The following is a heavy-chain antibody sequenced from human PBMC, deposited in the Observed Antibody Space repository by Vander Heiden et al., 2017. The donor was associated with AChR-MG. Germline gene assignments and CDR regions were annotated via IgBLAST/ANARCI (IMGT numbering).Heavy chain of an antibody. V-gene: IGHV3-15*04. CDR2: IESKTEGGIT. Sequence: EVQLVESGGGLVKPGESLRLSCAASGFTFSSAWMSWVRQAPGKGLEWVGRIESKTEGGITDYAAPVKGRFTISRDDSKNTLYLQMNSLITEDTAVYYGTTDPVPNRMEAFDSWVHRTMVTVSS. CDR3: TTDPVPNRMEAFDS. J-gene: IGHJ3*02. D-gene: IGHD2-8*01. CDR1: GFTFSSAW.